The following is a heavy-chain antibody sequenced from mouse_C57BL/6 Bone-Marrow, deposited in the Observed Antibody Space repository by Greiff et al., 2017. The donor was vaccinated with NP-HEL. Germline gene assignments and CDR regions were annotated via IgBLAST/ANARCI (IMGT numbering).Heavy chain of an antibody. J-gene: IGHJ1*03. Sequence: EVQLQQSVAELVRPGASVKLSCTASGFNIKNTYMHWVKQRPEQGLEWIGRIDPANGNTKYVPKFQGKATITADTSSNTAYLQLSSLTSEDTASYYCATIYYYGSSYGYFDVWGTGTTVTVSS. CDR1: GFNIKNTY. CDR3: ATIYYYGSSYGYFDV. D-gene: IGHD1-1*01. V-gene: IGHV14-3*01. CDR2: IDPANGNT.